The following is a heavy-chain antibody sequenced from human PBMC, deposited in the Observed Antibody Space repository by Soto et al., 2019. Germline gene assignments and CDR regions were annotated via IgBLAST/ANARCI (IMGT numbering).Heavy chain of an antibody. CDR1: GDTFSRYA. J-gene: IGHJ4*02. CDR2: IGPETGAT. V-gene: IGHV1-2*02. D-gene: IGHD1-26*01. Sequence: ASVKFSCKASGDTFSRYAISWVRQAPGQGPEWMGEIGPETGATIYAQKFQGRVTMTRDMSITTVYMELNNLSPDDTAVYYCGRGRSGQIVVFYWGQGTPVTVSS. CDR3: GRGRSGQIVVFY.